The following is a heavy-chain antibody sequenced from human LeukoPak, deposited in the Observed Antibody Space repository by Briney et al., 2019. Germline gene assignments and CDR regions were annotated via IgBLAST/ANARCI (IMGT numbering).Heavy chain of an antibody. CDR1: GFSFDDYA. D-gene: IGHD6-19*01. CDR3: AKESVAASYFYNGMDV. J-gene: IGHJ6*02. V-gene: IGHV3-9*01. CDR2: ISWNSGSI. Sequence: GGSLRLSCAASGFSFDDYAMHWVRQTPGKGLEWVSGISWNSGSIGYADSVKGRFTISRDNAKNSLYLQMNSLRTGDTALYYCAKESVAASYFYNGMDVWGQGTTVTVSS.